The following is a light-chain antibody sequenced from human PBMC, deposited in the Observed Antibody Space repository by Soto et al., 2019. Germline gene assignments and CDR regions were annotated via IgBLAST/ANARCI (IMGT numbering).Light chain of an antibody. CDR1: ESVSTN. CDR2: AAS. V-gene: IGKV3-15*01. CDR3: QQYSIWRT. Sequence: EIEMTQSPATLSLAPWERVTLSCRASESVSTNLAWYQQKAGQAPRLLIYAASTRATGIPARFSGSGSGTEFTLTISSLQSEDFAVYYCQQYSIWRTFGQGTKVDI. J-gene: IGKJ1*01.